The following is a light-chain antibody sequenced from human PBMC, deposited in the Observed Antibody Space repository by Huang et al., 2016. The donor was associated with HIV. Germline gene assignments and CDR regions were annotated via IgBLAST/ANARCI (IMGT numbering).Light chain of an antibody. CDR1: QNVRNN. CDR2: EAS. J-gene: IGKJ4*01. CDR3: QQFNNWPPA. V-gene: IGKV3-15*01. Sequence: ETLMTQFQATLSVSPGERATLSCRASQNVRNNLAWYQQKPGQAPRLLFYEASSRATGVPGRFSASGSGIDFTLTISSLQSEDFAVYYCQQFNNWPPAFGGGTTVEIK.